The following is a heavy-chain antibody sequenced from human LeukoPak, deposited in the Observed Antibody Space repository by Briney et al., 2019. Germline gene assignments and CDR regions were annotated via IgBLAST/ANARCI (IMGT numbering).Heavy chain of an antibody. Sequence: GASVKVSCKASGGTFSSYAISWVRQAPGQGLEWMGRIIPILGIANYAQKFQGRVRITTDESTSTAYMELSSLRSEDTAVYYCARLKGGYFGTLDYWGQGTLVTVSP. J-gene: IGHJ4*02. CDR1: GGTFSSYA. D-gene: IGHD3-9*01. CDR3: ARLKGGYFGTLDY. V-gene: IGHV1-69*04. CDR2: IIPILGIA.